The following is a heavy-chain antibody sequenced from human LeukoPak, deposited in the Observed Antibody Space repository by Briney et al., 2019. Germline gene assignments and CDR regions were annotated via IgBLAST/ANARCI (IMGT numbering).Heavy chain of an antibody. J-gene: IGHJ4*02. D-gene: IGHD6-19*01. Sequence: SETLSLTCTVSGGSISSGTYYWSWIRQPAGKGLEWIGRIYASGSTNYNPSLKSRVTISVDTSKNQFSLKLSSVTAADTAVYYCATSIAVAGTGFDYWGQGTLVTVSS. CDR1: GGSISSGTYY. V-gene: IGHV4-61*02. CDR3: ATSIAVAGTGFDY. CDR2: IYASGST.